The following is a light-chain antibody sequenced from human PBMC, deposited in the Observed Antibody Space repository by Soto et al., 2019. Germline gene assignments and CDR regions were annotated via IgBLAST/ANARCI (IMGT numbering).Light chain of an antibody. CDR2: DAS. CDR3: QQYNSYPGT. CDR1: QSISNW. Sequence: DIQMTQSPSTLSVSVGDRVTITCRASQSISNWLAWYQQKPGKAPKLLIYDASTLESGVPSKFSGSGSGTEFTLTISSLQPDDFATYYCQQYNSYPGTFGQGTKVEIK. V-gene: IGKV1-5*01. J-gene: IGKJ1*01.